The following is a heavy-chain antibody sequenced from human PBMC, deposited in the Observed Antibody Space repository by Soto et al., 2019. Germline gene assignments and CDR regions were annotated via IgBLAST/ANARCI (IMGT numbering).Heavy chain of an antibody. CDR2: IYWDDDK. V-gene: IGHV2-5*02. CDR1: GFSFSATGMA. Sequence: QITLKESGPTLVKPTQTLTLTCTFSGFSFSATGMAVGWIRQPPGKALEWLVLIYWDDDKRYSPSLKTRLTITRDTSKKQVVLTMTNMDPVDTATYYCAHRFGTYSSSSFDYWGQGTLVTVSS. J-gene: IGHJ4*02. CDR3: AHRFGTYSSSSFDY. D-gene: IGHD6-13*01.